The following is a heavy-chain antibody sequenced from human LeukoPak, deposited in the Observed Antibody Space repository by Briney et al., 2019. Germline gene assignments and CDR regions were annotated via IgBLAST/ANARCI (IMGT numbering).Heavy chain of an antibody. V-gene: IGHV3-23*01. CDR1: GFTFSDYY. CDR3: AKGYCSGGRCYGCDY. D-gene: IGHD2-15*01. Sequence: PGGSLRLSCAASGFTFSDYYMSWIRQAPGKGLEWVSAISGSGGSTYYADSVKGRFTISRDNSKNTLYLQMNSLRAEDTAVYYCAKGYCSGGRCYGCDYWGQGTLVTVSS. J-gene: IGHJ4*02. CDR2: ISGSGGST.